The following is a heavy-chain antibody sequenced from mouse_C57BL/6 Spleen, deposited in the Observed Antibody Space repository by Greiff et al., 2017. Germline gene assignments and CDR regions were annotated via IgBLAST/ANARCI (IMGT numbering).Heavy chain of an antibody. V-gene: IGHV1-18*01. J-gene: IGHJ2*01. Sequence: VQLQQSGPELVKPGASVKIPCKASGYTFTDYNMDWVKQSHGKSLEWIGDINPNNGGTIYNQKFKGKATLTVDKSSSTAYMELRSLTSEDTAVYYCARRIYDGYYGYFDYWGQGTTLTVSS. D-gene: IGHD2-3*01. CDR3: ARRIYDGYYGYFDY. CDR2: INPNNGGT. CDR1: GYTFTDYN.